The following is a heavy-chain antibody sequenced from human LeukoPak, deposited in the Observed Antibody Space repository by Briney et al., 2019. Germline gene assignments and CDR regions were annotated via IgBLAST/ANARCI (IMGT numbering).Heavy chain of an antibody. CDR2: ISYDGSDK. CDR1: GFTFSLYT. J-gene: IGHJ3*01. V-gene: IGHV3-30*04. CDR3: ARGGKKGGGDSLHL. Sequence: GGSLRLSCAASGFTFSLYTMHWVRQAPGKGLEWVAVISYDGSDKYYADSVKGRFTISRDNSKNTLFLQMNSLRAEDTAVYFCARGGKKGGGDSLHLWGPGTMVTVAS. D-gene: IGHD2-21*01.